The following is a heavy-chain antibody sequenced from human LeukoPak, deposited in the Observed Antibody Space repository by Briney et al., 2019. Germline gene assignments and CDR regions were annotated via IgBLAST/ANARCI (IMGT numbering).Heavy chain of an antibody. V-gene: IGHV3-74*01. Sequence: PGGSLRLSCAASGFTFSSYWMHWVRQAPGKGLVWVSRINSDGSSTSYADSVKGRFTISRDNSKNTLYLQMNSLRAEDTAVYYCAKDYYDSSGYNTRSDYYYYMDVWGKGTTVTVSS. D-gene: IGHD3-22*01. CDR2: INSDGSST. CDR3: AKDYYDSSGYNTRSDYYYYMDV. CDR1: GFTFSSYW. J-gene: IGHJ6*03.